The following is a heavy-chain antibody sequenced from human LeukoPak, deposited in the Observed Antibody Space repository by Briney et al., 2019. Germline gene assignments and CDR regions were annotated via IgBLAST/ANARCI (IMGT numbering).Heavy chain of an antibody. CDR2: IYPGDSDT. D-gene: IGHD3-22*01. V-gene: IGHV5-51*01. CDR1: GYSFTSYW. J-gene: IGHJ6*02. CDR3: ARQYFLRAGIYYDSSGYESDMDV. Sequence: GESLKISCKGSGYSFTSYWIGWVRQMPGKGLEWMGIIYPGDSDTRYSPSFKGQVTISADKSISTAYLQWSSLKASDTAMYYCARQYFLRAGIYYDSSGYESDMDVWGQGTTVTVSS.